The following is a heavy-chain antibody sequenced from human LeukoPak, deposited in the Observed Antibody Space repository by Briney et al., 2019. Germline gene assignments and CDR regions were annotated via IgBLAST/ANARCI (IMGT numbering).Heavy chain of an antibody. CDR3: GTPVMPAAGPIGVDY. V-gene: IGHV1-2*02. CDR1: GYTFTGYY. D-gene: IGHD6-25*01. CDR2: INPNSGGT. Sequence: ASVKVSCKASGYTFTGYYMHWVRQAPGQGLEWMGWINPNSGGTNYAQKFQGRVTMTRDTSISTAYMELSRLRSDDTAVYYCGTPVMPAAGPIGVDYGGRGPLVTVSS. J-gene: IGHJ4*02.